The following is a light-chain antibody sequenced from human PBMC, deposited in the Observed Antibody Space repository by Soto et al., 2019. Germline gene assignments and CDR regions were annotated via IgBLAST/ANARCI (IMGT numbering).Light chain of an antibody. CDR3: SSPAGNSYYV. CDR2: EVT. Sequence: QSALTQPPSASGSPGQSVTISCTGTSSDVGGYNYVSWYQQHPGKVPKLMIYEVTKRPSGVPDRFSGSKSGNTASLTVSGLQAEDEADYYCSSPAGNSYYVFGTGTQLTVL. V-gene: IGLV2-8*01. J-gene: IGLJ1*01. CDR1: SSDVGGYNY.